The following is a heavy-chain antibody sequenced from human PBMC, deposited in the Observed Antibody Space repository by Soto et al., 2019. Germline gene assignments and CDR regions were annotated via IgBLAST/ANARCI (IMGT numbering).Heavy chain of an antibody. CDR2: ITSSGGTT. V-gene: IGHV3-48*03. CDR3: ARESVKIFGVDVFDY. Sequence: TGGSLRLSCAVSGFSFSNYEMNWVRQAPGKGLEWVSYITSSGGTTYYADSVKGRFTVSRDNAKNSLYLQMNSLRAEDTAVYYCARESVKIFGVDVFDYWGQGALVTVSS. CDR1: GFSFSNYE. J-gene: IGHJ4*02. D-gene: IGHD3-3*01.